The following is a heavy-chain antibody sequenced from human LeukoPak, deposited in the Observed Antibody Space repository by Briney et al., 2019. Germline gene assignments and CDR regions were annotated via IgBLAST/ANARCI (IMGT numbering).Heavy chain of an antibody. Sequence: ASVNVSFRASGHTFSNGYIHWVRQAPGQGLEWMGIIDPSGERTNYAQKFQGRVTMSRDTSTSTVYMELSSLRSDDTAVYFCARATIAVSSDWYFDLWGRGTLLTVSS. D-gene: IGHD6-19*01. CDR3: ARATIAVSSDWYFDL. CDR1: GHTFSNGY. V-gene: IGHV1-46*01. CDR2: IDPSGERT. J-gene: IGHJ2*01.